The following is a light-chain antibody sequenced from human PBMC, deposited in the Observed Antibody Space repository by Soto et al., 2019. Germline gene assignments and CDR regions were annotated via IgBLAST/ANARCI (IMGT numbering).Light chain of an antibody. J-gene: IGKJ1*01. CDR1: QSISSW. V-gene: IGKV1-5*03. CDR2: KAS. CDR3: QHWVDYILT. Sequence: DIHLTQSPSTPSASVGDRVTITCRASQSISSWLAWYQQKPGKAPNLMIYKASTLESGVPSRFSGSGSGTEFTLTISSLQPDDFATYYCQHWVDYILTFGHGTKVEIK.